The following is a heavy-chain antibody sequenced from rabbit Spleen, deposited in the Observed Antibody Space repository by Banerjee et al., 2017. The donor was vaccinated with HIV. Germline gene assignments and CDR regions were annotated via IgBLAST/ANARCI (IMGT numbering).Heavy chain of an antibody. J-gene: IGHJ4*01. CDR2: IDTNDGDT. CDR1: GFSFSSDY. V-gene: IGHV1S40*01. D-gene: IGHD7-1*01. CDR3: ARSVNSSPYSKYDL. Sequence: QSLEESGGDLVKPGASLTLTCTASGFSFSSDYMCWVRQAPGKGLEWIACIDTNDGDTDYANWPKGRFTISKTSSTTVTLQMTSLTAADTATYFCARSVNSSPYSKYDLWGPGTLVTVS.